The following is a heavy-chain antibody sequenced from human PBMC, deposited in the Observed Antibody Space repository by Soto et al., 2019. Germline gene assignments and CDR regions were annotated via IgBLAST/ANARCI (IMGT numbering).Heavy chain of an antibody. Sequence: QLQLQESGPGLVKPSETLSLTCTVSGGSISSNSYYWAWIRQPPGKGLGWSGNIYYSGTTYYNPSLKVRVTISVDTSKSKFSLKRSSVAAADTAVYYCARHKGGHYSGVDVWGQGTTVTVSS. CDR1: GGSISSNSYY. J-gene: IGHJ6*02. CDR2: IYYSGTT. V-gene: IGHV4-39*01. D-gene: IGHD3-16*01. CDR3: ARHKGGHYSGVDV.